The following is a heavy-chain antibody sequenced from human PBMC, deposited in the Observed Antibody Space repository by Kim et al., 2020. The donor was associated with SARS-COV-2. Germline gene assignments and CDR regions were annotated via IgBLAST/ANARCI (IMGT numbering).Heavy chain of an antibody. J-gene: IGHJ6*02. V-gene: IGHV4-59*01. D-gene: IGHD3-3*01. Sequence: LQSRVTISVDTSQNQFSLKLSSVTAADTAVYYCARALSGTIFGVVRDMDVWGQGTTVTVSS. CDR3: ARALSGTIFGVVRDMDV.